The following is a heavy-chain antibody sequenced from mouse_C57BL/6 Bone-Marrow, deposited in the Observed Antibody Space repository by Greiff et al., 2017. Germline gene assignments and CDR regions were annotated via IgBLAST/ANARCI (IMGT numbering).Heavy chain of an antibody. CDR3: ERERGLLRAMDY. Sequence: VQLKESGPGLVKPSQSLSLTCSVTGYSITSGYYWNWIRQFPGNKLEWMGYISYDGSNNYNPSLKNRISITRDTSKNQFFLKLNSVTTEDTATYYCERERGLLRAMDYWGQGTSVTVSS. V-gene: IGHV3-6*01. CDR2: ISYDGSN. CDR1: GYSITSGYY. D-gene: IGHD1-1*01. J-gene: IGHJ4*01.